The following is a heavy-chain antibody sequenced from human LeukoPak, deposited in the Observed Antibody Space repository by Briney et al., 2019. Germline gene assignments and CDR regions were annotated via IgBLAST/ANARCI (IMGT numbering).Heavy chain of an antibody. Sequence: SETLSLTCTVSGGSISSGTYYWSWIRQPAGKGPEWIGYIYYSGSTNYNPSLKSRVTISLDTSKNQFSLKLSSVTTADTAVYYCARDLSLDYWGQGTLVTVSS. CDR1: GGSISSGTYY. CDR3: ARDLSLDY. CDR2: IYYSGST. J-gene: IGHJ4*02. V-gene: IGHV4-61*10.